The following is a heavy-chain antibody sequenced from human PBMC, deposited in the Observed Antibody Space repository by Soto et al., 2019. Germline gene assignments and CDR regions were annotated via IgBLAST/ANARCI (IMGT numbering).Heavy chain of an antibody. V-gene: IGHV4-30-4*01. Sequence: SETLSLTCTVSGGSLSSGDYYWSWIRQPPGKGLEWIGYIYYSGSTYYNPSLKSRVTISVDTSKNQFSLKLSSVTAADTAVYYCARANYDSGGYYYGMDVWGQGTTVT. CDR2: IYYSGST. CDR3: ARANYDSGGYYYGMDV. CDR1: GGSLSSGDYY. D-gene: IGHD3-22*01. J-gene: IGHJ6*02.